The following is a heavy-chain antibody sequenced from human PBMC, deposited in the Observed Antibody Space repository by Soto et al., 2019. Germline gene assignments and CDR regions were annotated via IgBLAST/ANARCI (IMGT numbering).Heavy chain of an antibody. CDR2: INHSGST. D-gene: IGHD3-10*01. CDR1: GGSFSGYY. V-gene: IGHV4-34*01. CDR3: ARGGMVRGHYYYYGMDV. Sequence: SETLSLTCAVYGGSFSGYYWSWIRQPPGKGLEWIGEINHSGSTNYNPSLKSRVTISVDTSKNQFSLKLSSVTAADTAVYYCARGGMVRGHYYYYGMDVWGQGTTVTVYS. J-gene: IGHJ6*02.